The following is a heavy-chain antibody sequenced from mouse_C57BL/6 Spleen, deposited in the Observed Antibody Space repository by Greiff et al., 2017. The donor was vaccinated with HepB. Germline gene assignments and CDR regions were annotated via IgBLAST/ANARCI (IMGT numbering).Heavy chain of an antibody. V-gene: IGHV1-69*01. J-gene: IGHJ4*01. D-gene: IGHD2-12*01. Sequence: VQLQQSGAELVMPGASVKLSCKASGYTFTSYWMHWVKQRPGQGLEWIGEIDPSDSYTNYNQKFKGKSTLTVDKSSSTAYMQLSSLTSEDSAVYYCERYERDAPYAMDYWGQGTSGTVSS. CDR1: GYTFTSYW. CDR2: IDPSDSYT. CDR3: ERYERDAPYAMDY.